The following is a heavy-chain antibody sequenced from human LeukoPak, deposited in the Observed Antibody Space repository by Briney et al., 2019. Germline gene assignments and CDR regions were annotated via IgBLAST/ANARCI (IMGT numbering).Heavy chain of an antibody. J-gene: IGHJ4*02. CDR2: ISYDGSNK. CDR1: GFTFSSYG. Sequence: GGSLRLSCAASGFTFSSYGMHWVRQAPGKGLEWVAVISYDGSNKYYADSVKGRFTISRDNSKNTLYLQMNSLRAEDTAVYYCARSPTKRVTEDYWGQGMLVTVSS. D-gene: IGHD5-18*01. V-gene: IGHV3-30*03. CDR3: ARSPTKRVTEDY.